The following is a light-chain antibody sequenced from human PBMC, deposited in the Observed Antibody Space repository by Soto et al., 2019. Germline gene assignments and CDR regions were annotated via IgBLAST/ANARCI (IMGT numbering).Light chain of an antibody. Sequence: DIVMTQSPLSLPVTPGEPASISCRSSQSLLHSNGYNYLDWYLQKPGQSPQLLIYLGSNRASGVPDRFSGSGSGIDFTLKISRVEAEDVGVYYCMQALQTPYTFGQGTKLETK. J-gene: IGKJ2*01. CDR2: LGS. CDR1: QSLLHSNGYNY. V-gene: IGKV2-28*01. CDR3: MQALQTPYT.